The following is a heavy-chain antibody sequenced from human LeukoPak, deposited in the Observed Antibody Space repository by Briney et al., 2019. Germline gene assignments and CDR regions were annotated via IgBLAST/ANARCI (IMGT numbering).Heavy chain of an antibody. J-gene: IGHJ4*02. CDR1: GFTFSTYA. Sequence: GGSLRLTCAASGFTFSTYAMPWVRQAPGKGLEWVALISYDGSTTYYADSVKGRFTISRDNSKNTVYLQMNSLTPEDTAVYYCARDRVRYSSGWYFDYWGQGTLVTVSS. D-gene: IGHD6-19*01. V-gene: IGHV3-30*01. CDR2: ISYDGSTT. CDR3: ARDRVRYSSGWYFDY.